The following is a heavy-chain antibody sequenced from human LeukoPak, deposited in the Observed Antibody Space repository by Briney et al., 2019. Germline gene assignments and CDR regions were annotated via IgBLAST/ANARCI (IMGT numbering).Heavy chain of an antibody. D-gene: IGHD1-26*01. CDR2: INPSGGST. V-gene: IGHV1-46*01. J-gene: IGHJ4*02. Sequence: ASVKVSCKASGYTFTSYDINWVRQAPGQGLEWMGIINPSGGSTSYAQKFQGRVTMTRDMSTSTVYMELSSLRSEDTAVYYCARDSGGIVGATTPLYCFDYWGQGTLVTVSS. CDR1: GYTFTSYD. CDR3: ARDSGGIVGATTPLYCFDY.